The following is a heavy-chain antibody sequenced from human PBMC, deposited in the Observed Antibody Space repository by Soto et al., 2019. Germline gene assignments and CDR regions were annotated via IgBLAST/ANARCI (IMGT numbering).Heavy chain of an antibody. Sequence: ASVKVSCKASGYTFTSYYMHWVRQAPGQGLEWMGIINPSGGSTSYAQKFQGRDTMTRDTSTGTVYMELSSLRSEDTAVYYCAIVAGSGVVDYWGQGTLVTVSS. CDR2: INPSGGST. CDR3: AIVAGSGVVDY. J-gene: IGHJ4*02. CDR1: GYTFTSYY. V-gene: IGHV1-46*03. D-gene: IGHD3-3*01.